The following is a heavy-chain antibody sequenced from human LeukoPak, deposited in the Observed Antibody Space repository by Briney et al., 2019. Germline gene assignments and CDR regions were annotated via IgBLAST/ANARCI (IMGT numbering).Heavy chain of an antibody. CDR1: GFTFSNAW. CDR2: IKSKTDGGTT. Sequence: SGGSLRLSCAASGFTFSNAWMSWVRQAPGKGLEWVGRIKSKTDGGTTDYAAPVNGRFTISRDDSKNTLYLQMNSLKTEDTAVYYCTTRKYDILTGDVDYWGQGTLVTVSS. D-gene: IGHD3-9*01. J-gene: IGHJ4*02. CDR3: TTRKYDILTGDVDY. V-gene: IGHV3-15*01.